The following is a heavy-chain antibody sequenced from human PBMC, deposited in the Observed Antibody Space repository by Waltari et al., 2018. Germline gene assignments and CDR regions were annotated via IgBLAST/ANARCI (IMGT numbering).Heavy chain of an antibody. J-gene: IGHJ4*02. D-gene: IGHD2-21*02. V-gene: IGHV3-9*01. Sequence: LEWVSGISWNSGSIGYADSVKGRFTISRDNAKNSLYLQMNSLRAEDTALYYCAKASGGDAVFDYWGQGTLVTVSS. CDR2: ISWNSGSI. CDR3: AKASGGDAVFDY.